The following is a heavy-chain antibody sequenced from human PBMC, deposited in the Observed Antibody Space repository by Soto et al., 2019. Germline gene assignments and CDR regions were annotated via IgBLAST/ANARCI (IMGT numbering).Heavy chain of an antibody. CDR2: IYYSGST. CDR3: ARDLRSGYYYYYGMDV. V-gene: IGHV4-59*01. CDR1: GGSISSYY. J-gene: IGHJ6*02. Sequence: SETLSLTCTASGGSISSYYWSWIRQPPGKGLEWIGYIYYSGSTNYNPSLKSRVTISVDTSKNQFSLKLSSVTAADTAVYYCARDLRSGYYYYYGMDVWGQGTTVTVSS. D-gene: IGHD2-15*01.